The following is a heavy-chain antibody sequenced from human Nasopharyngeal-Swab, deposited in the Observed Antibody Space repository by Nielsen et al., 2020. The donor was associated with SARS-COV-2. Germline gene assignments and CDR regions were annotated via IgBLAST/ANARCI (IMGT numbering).Heavy chain of an antibody. V-gene: IGHV3-30*02. CDR2: IRYDGSNK. D-gene: IGHD4-11*01. CDR3: AKDCDYSNSRVRLMDACMDV. J-gene: IGHJ6*03. CDR1: GFTFSSYG. Sequence: GESLKISCAASGFTFSSYGMHWVRQAPGKGLEWVAFIRYDGSNKYYADSVKGRFTISRDNSKNTLYLQMNSLRAEDTAVYYCAKDCDYSNSRVRLMDACMDVWGKGTTVTVSS.